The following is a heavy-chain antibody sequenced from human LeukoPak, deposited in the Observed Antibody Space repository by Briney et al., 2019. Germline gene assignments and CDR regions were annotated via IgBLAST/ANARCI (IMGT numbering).Heavy chain of an antibody. J-gene: IGHJ4*02. D-gene: IGHD3-10*01. Sequence: PSQTLSLTCTVSGGSISSGGYYWSWIRQHPGKGLEWIGYIYYSGSTHYNPSLKSRVTISVDTSKNQFSLKLSSVTAADTAVYYCARGATMVRGPFEYWGQGTLVTVSS. CDR2: IYYSGST. CDR3: ARGATMVRGPFEY. CDR1: GGSISSGGYY. V-gene: IGHV4-31*03.